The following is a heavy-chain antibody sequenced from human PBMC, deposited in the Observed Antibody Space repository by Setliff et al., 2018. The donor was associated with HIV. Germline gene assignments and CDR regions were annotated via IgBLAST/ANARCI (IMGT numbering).Heavy chain of an antibody. J-gene: IGHJ4*02. CDR3: ATDSGNFGWVRGKYFEY. CDR1: GVDVNTYY. CDR2: IGTTGTT. D-gene: IGHD5-12*01. V-gene: IGHV4-4*07. Sequence: SETLSLTCNVSGVDVNTYYWSWIRQPAGKGLEWIGRIGTTGTTKNPSLKSRVTMSVDTSQNQFSLRLNSVTAADTDVYYCATDSGNFGWVRGKYFEYWGRGALVIVSS.